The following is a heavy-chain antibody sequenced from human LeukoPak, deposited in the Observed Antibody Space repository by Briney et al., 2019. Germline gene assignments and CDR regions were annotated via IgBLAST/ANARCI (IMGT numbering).Heavy chain of an antibody. CDR1: GGSFSGYY. J-gene: IGHJ4*02. V-gene: IGHV4-34*01. CDR3: ARVSTAAGTVPYYFDY. Sequence: SETLSLTCAVYGGSFSGYYWSWIRQPPGKGLEWIGEINHSGSTNYNPSLKSRVTISVDTSKNQFSLKLSSVTAADTAVYYCARVSTAAGTVPYYFDYWGQGTLVTVSS. CDR2: INHSGST. D-gene: IGHD6-13*01.